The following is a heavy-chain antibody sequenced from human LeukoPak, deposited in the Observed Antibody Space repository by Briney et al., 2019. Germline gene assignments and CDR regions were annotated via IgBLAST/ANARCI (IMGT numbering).Heavy chain of an antibody. J-gene: IGHJ1*01. Sequence: PSETLSLTCTVSGGSVSSGAYYWSWIRQPPGRGLEWIGYISYSGNTDYNPSLKSRVTTSADTPKNQFSLRLSSVTAADTAVYYCARVVLTYTARWSEFFHLWGQGTLVTVSS. CDR3: ARVVLTYTARWSEFFHL. D-gene: IGHD2-15*01. CDR2: ISYSGNT. CDR1: GGSVSSGAYY. V-gene: IGHV4-61*08.